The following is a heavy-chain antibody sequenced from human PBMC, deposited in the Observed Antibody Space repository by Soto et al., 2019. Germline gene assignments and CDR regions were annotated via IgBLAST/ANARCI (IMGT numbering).Heavy chain of an antibody. V-gene: IGHV1-3*01. J-gene: IGHJ6*02. CDR2: INAGNGNT. Sequence: ASVKVSCKASGYTFTSYGIHWVRQAPGQRLEWTGWINAGNGNTKYSEKFQGRVTITRDTSASTAYLELSSLRSEDTAVYYCARAVRCSGGSCYSDYYYGMDVWGQGTTVTVSS. CDR3: ARAVRCSGGSCYSDYYYGMDV. CDR1: GYTFTSYG. D-gene: IGHD2-15*01.